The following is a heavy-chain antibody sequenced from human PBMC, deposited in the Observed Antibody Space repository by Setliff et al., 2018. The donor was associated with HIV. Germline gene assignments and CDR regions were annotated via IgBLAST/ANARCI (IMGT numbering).Heavy chain of an antibody. CDR3: VRSGYYWNASPSF. Sequence: SETLSLTCTVSGDSVTSETYCWGWIRQPPEKGLEWIGSSCYSRITYYNSSLKSRATLSVDTPRNQRSLKLSSVTAADTAVYYCVRSGYYWNASPSFWGHGTQVTVSS. D-gene: IGHD1-1*01. CDR2: SCYSRIT. CDR1: GDSVTSETYC. J-gene: IGHJ4*01. V-gene: IGHV4-39*01.